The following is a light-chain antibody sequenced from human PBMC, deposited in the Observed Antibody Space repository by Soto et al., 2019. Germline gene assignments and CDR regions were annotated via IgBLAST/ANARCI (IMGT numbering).Light chain of an antibody. V-gene: IGLV2-14*03. J-gene: IGLJ1*01. CDR3: SSYTSTSPRWV. CDR2: DVS. Sequence: QSALTQPASVSGSPGQSITISCTGSSSDVGGYNFVSWYQQHAGKAPKLMIYDVSNRPSGVSNRFSCSKSGNTASLTISGLQAEDEADYYCSSYTSTSPRWVFGTGTKLTVL. CDR1: SSDVGGYNF.